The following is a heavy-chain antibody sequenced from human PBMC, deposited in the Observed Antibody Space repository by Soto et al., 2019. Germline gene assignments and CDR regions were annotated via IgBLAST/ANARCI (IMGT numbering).Heavy chain of an antibody. CDR3: ASRPSSGHSSSWFYYYYGMDV. Sequence: SETLSLTCGVYGGPFSGYYWSWIRQPPGKGLEWIGEINHSGSTNSNPSLKSRVTISVDTSKNQFSLKLSSVTAADTAVYYCASRPSSGHSSSWFYYYYGMDVWGQGTTVTVSS. D-gene: IGHD6-13*01. J-gene: IGHJ6*02. V-gene: IGHV4-34*01. CDR1: GGPFSGYY. CDR2: INHSGST.